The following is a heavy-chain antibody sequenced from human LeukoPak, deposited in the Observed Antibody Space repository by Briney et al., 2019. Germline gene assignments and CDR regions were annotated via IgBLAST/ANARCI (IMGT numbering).Heavy chain of an antibody. J-gene: IGHJ5*02. CDR2: IYYSGST. CDR1: GGSISSYY. Sequence: PSETLSLTCTVSGGSISSYYWNWIRQPPGKGPEWIGYIYYSGSTKYNPSLKSRVTISVDTSKNQFSLKLSSVTPADTAVYYCARQRVGAISWFDPWGQGTLVTVSS. CDR3: ARQRVGAISWFDP. V-gene: IGHV4-59*08. D-gene: IGHD1-26*01.